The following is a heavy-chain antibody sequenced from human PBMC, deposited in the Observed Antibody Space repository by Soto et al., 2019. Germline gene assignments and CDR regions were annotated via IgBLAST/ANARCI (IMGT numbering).Heavy chain of an antibody. V-gene: IGHV1-18*01. Sequence: QVQLVQSGAEVKKPGASVKVSCKASGYTFTMYGITWVRQARGQGLEWMGWINGYNGNTKYAQKLQGRVTMTTDTSTSTAYMELRSLTSDDTAVYYCAREGDYPYYYYGMDVWGQGTTVTVSS. CDR3: AREGDYPYYYYGMDV. J-gene: IGHJ6*02. CDR2: INGYNGNT. CDR1: GYTFTMYG. D-gene: IGHD4-17*01.